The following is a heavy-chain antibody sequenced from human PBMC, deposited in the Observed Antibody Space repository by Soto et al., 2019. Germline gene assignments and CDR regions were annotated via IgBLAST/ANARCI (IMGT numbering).Heavy chain of an antibody. V-gene: IGHV3-7*05. D-gene: IGHD3-16*01. CDR3: ARWGSSDYYFDY. CDR1: GFTFSSYW. CDR2: IKQDGSEK. Sequence: EVQLVESGGGLVQPGGSLRLSCAASGFTFSSYWMSWVRLAPGKGLEWVANIKQDGSEKYYVDSVKGRFTISRDNAKNSLYLQLNSLRAEDTAMYYYARWGSSDYYFDYWGQGTLVTLSS. J-gene: IGHJ4*02.